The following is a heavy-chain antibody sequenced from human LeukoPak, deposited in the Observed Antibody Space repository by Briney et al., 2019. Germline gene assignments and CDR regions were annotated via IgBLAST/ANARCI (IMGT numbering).Heavy chain of an antibody. D-gene: IGHD4-4*01. CDR3: ARVIGTVTHWFDP. V-gene: IGHV4-31*03. CDR1: GGSISSGGYY. CDR2: IYYSGST. Sequence: PSQTLSLTCTVSGGSISSGGYYWSWIRQHPGKGLEWIGYIYYSGSTHYNPSLKSRVTISVDTSKNLFSLKLSSVTAADTAVYYCARVIGTVTHWFDPWGQGTLVTVSS. J-gene: IGHJ5*02.